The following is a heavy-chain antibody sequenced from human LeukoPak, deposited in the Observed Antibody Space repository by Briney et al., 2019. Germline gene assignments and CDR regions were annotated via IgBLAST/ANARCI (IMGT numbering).Heavy chain of an antibody. Sequence: GASLKISCKGSGYSFTSYWIGWVRPMPGKGLEWMGIIYPGDSDSKYSPSFQGQVTISADKSISTAYLQWSSLKASDTAMYYCASPIYRSGFDYWGQGTLVTVSS. CDR2: IYPGDSDS. V-gene: IGHV5-51*01. D-gene: IGHD1-26*01. J-gene: IGHJ4*02. CDR1: GYSFTSYW. CDR3: ASPIYRSGFDY.